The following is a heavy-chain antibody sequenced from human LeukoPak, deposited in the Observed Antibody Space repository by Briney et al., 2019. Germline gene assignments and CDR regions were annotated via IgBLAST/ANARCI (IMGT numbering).Heavy chain of an antibody. CDR1: GGSISSGGYY. V-gene: IGHV4-31*03. CDR2: IYYSGST. CDR3: ARARRGERIGFDP. J-gene: IGHJ5*02. D-gene: IGHD1-1*01. Sequence: SETLSLTCTVSGGSISSGGYYWSWIRQHPGKGLEWIGYIYYSGSTYYNPSLKSRVTISVDTSKNQFSLKLSSVTAADTAVYSCARARRGERIGFDPWGQGTLVTVSS.